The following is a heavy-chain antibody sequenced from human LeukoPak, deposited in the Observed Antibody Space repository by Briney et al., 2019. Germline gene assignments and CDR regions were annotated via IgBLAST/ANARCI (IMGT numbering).Heavy chain of an antibody. CDR1: GGSIIRSRYY. V-gene: IGHV4-39*01. D-gene: IGHD2-21*02. CDR3: ARHVSSALRIMLVTSDWYFDH. CDR2: VFYSGNT. J-gene: IGHJ2*01. Sequence: SETLSLTCTVSGGSIIRSRYYWGWIRQPPGKGLEWIGTVFYSGNTYYNPSLESRVTISVDTSKNQFSLNLSSVTAADTALYYCARHVSSALRIMLVTSDWYFDHWGRGTLVTVSS.